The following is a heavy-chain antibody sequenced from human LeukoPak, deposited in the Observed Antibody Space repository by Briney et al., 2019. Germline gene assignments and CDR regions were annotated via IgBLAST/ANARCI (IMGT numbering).Heavy chain of an antibody. V-gene: IGHV4-39*01. J-gene: IGHJ6*02. Sequence: SETLSLTCTVSGGSISSSSYYWGWIRQPPGKGLEWIGSIYYSGSTYYNPSLKSRVTISVDTSKNQFSLKLSSVTAADTAVYYCARRADTATADYYYGMDVWGQGTTVTVSS. CDR1: GGSISSSSYY. D-gene: IGHD5-18*01. CDR3: ARRADTATADYYYGMDV. CDR2: IYYSGST.